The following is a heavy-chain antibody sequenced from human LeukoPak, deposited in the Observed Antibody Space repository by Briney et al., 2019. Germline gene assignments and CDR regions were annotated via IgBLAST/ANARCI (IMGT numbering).Heavy chain of an antibody. V-gene: IGHV4-39*01. J-gene: IGHJ5*02. CDR2: IYYSGST. CDR1: GGSISSSSYY. Sequence: PSETLSFTCTVSGGSISSSSYYWGWIRQPPGKGLEWIGSIYYSGSTYYNPSLKSRVTISVDTSKNQFSLKLSSVTAADTAVYYCARQIGGSAFRGWFDPWGQGTLVTVSS. D-gene: IGHD4-23*01. CDR3: ARQIGGSAFRGWFDP.